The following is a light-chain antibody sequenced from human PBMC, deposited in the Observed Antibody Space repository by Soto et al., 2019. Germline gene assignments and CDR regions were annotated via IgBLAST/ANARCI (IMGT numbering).Light chain of an antibody. CDR3: QQYSSTPLT. J-gene: IGKJ4*01. CDR2: WAA. CDR1: RGVSYSFDNRNH. V-gene: IGKV4-1*01. Sequence: DIVMTQSPDSLAVSLGERATINCKSSRGVSYSFDNRNHLAWYQQKPAQPPKLLIYWAATRESGVPDRFSGSGSGTDFTLTISSLQSEDVAVYYCQQYSSTPLTFGGGTKVEIK.